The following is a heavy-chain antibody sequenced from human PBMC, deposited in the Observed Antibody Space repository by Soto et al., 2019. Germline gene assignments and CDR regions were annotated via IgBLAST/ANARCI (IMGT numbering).Heavy chain of an antibody. D-gene: IGHD4-17*01. V-gene: IGHV4-59*12. CDR1: GGSISSYY. CDR2: IYYSGST. CDR3: ARDPMWDYGGNARYYYYYGMDV. J-gene: IGHJ6*02. Sequence: PSETLSLTCTVSGGSISSYYWSWIRQPPGKGLEWIGYIYYSGSTNYNPSLKSRVTISVDTSKNQFSLKLSSVTAADTAVYYCARDPMWDYGGNARYYYYYGMDVWGQGTTVTVSS.